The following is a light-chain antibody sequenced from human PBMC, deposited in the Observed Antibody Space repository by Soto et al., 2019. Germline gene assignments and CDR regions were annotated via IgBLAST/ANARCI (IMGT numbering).Light chain of an antibody. CDR2: DTN. CDR3: LLAYSDDRGV. CDR1: TGSVTSVHY. J-gene: IGLJ3*02. V-gene: IGLV7-46*01. Sequence: QAVVTQEPSLTVSPGGTVTLTCGSSTGSVTSVHYPYWFQQKPGQAPRTLIYDTNNKHSWTPARFSGSLLGGKAALTLSGAQPEDEADYYCLLAYSDDRGVFGGGTKLTVL.